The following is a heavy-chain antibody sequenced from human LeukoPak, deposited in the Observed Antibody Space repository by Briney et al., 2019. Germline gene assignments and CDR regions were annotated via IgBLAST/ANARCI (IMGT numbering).Heavy chain of an antibody. D-gene: IGHD3-3*02. CDR3: AKDGRSHFWSGYLPYDY. V-gene: IGHV4-4*07. J-gene: IGHJ4*02. Sequence: SETLSLTCTVSGGSISSYYWSWIRQPAGKGLEWIGRIYTSGSTNYNPSLKSRVTMSVDTSKNQFSLKLSSVTAADTAEYSCAKDGRSHFWSGYLPYDYWGQGTLDTVSS. CDR1: GGSISSYY. CDR2: IYTSGST.